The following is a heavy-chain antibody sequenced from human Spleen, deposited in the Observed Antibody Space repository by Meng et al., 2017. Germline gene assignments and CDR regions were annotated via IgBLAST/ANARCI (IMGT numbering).Heavy chain of an antibody. Sequence: GESLKISCAASGFTFSGHYMDWVRQAPGKGLEWVGRTRNKANSYTTEYAASVKGRFTISRDDSKNMAYLQMNSLETEDTALYYCTIYTRGHIWGQGSMVTVSS. CDR2: TRNKANSYTT. J-gene: IGHJ3*02. D-gene: IGHD4-11*01. CDR1: GFTFSGHY. CDR3: TIYTRGHI. V-gene: IGHV3-72*01.